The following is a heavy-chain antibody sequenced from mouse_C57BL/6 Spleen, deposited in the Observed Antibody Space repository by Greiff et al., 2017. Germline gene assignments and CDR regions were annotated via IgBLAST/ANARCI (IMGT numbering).Heavy chain of an antibody. CDR2: ISSGGSYT. Sequence: EVKLQESGGDLVKPGGSLKLSCAASGFTFSSYGMSWVRQTPDKRLEWVATISSGGSYTYYPDSVKGRFTISRYNAKNTLYLQMSSLKSEDTAMYYCARQDYYGSSYRYFDVWGTGTTVTVSS. J-gene: IGHJ1*03. CDR3: ARQDYYGSSYRYFDV. CDR1: GFTFSSYG. D-gene: IGHD1-1*01. V-gene: IGHV5-6*01.